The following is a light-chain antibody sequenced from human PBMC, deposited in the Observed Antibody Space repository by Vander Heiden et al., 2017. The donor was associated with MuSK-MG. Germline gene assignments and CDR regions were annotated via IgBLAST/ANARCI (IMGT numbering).Light chain of an antibody. CDR2: AAS. CDR1: QSIPTY. V-gene: IGKV1-39*01. Sequence: DIQMTQPPSSLSASVGDRVTITCRASQSIPTYLNWYQQKPGEAPKLLISAASTLQSGVPSRFSGSDSGKDFTLTITSLQPEDFATYFCQQSYSSPLTFGGGTKVXSK. J-gene: IGKJ4*02. CDR3: QQSYSSPLT.